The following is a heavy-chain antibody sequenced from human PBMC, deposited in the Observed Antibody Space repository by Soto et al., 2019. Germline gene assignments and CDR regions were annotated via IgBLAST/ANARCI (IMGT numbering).Heavy chain of an antibody. CDR1: GGSISSYY. CDR2: IYYSGST. V-gene: IGHV4-59*01. Sequence: SETLSLTCTVSGGSISSYYWSWIRQPPGKGLEWIGYIYYSGSTNYNPSLKSRVTISVDTSKNQFSLKLSSVTAADTAVYYCARSTVRGVSQWFDPWGRGTLLTVCS. D-gene: IGHD3-10*01. J-gene: IGHJ5*02. CDR3: ARSTVRGVSQWFDP.